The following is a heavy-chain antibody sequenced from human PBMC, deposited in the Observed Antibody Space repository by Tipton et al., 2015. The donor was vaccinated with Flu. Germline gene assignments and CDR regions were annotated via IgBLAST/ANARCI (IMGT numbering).Heavy chain of an antibody. CDR3: ARGYSGCCGEFHC. J-gene: IGHJ4*02. CDR1: GGSISSYY. V-gene: IGHV4-59*01. CDR2: IYYTGST. D-gene: IGHD1-26*01. Sequence: TLSLTCTVSGGSISSYYWSWIRQPPGKGLEWIGYIYYTGSTNYNPSLKSRVTISVDTSKNQFSLKLSSVTAAATAVYYCARGYSGCCGEFHCWGPVRLVSVSS.